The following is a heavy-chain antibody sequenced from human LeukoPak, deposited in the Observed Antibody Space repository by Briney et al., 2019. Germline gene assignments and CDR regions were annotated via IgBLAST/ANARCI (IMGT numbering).Heavy chain of an antibody. Sequence: ASVKVSCKASGYTFTGYFIHWVRQAPGKGLEWMGGFDPEDGETIYAQKFQGRVTMTEDTSTDTAYMELSSLRSEDTAVYYCATDFEAFDIWGQGTMVTVSS. CDR2: FDPEDGET. V-gene: IGHV1-24*01. J-gene: IGHJ3*02. CDR3: ATDFEAFDI. CDR1: GYTFTGYF.